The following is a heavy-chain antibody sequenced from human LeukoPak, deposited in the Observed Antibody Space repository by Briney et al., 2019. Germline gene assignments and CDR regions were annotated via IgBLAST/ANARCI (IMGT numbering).Heavy chain of an antibody. V-gene: IGHV3-9*01. D-gene: IGHD3-22*01. Sequence: GGSLRLSCAASGFTFDDYAMHWVRQAPGKGLEWVSGISWNSGSIGYADSVKGRFTISRDNAKNSLYLQMNSLRAEDTALYYCAKGLRGRYYYDSSGYTTPYYYYGMGVWGQGTTVTVSS. J-gene: IGHJ6*02. CDR1: GFTFDDYA. CDR2: ISWNSGSI. CDR3: AKGLRGRYYYDSSGYTTPYYYYGMGV.